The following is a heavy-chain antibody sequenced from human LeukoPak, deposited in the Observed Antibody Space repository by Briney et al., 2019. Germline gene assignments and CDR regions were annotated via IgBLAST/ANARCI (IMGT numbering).Heavy chain of an antibody. CDR3: AREEAGHPDYYDSSGPVDY. V-gene: IGHV3-74*01. J-gene: IGHJ4*02. D-gene: IGHD3-22*01. Sequence: GGSLRLSCAASGFTFSSYWMHWVRQAPGKGLVWVSRINSDGSSTSYADSVKGRFTISRDNSKNTLYLQMNSLRAEDTAVYYCAREEAGHPDYYDSSGPVDYWGQGTLVTVSS. CDR2: INSDGSST. CDR1: GFTFSSYW.